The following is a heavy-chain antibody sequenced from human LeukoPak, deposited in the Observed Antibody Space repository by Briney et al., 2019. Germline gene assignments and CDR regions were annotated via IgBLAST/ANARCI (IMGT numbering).Heavy chain of an antibody. CDR3: ARDNGGGVNWNYGLGYYYMDV. J-gene: IGHJ6*03. Sequence: ASVKVSCKASGYIFTSYYMHWVRQAPGQGLEWMGIINPSGGSTSYAQKFQGRVTMTRDMSTSTVYMELSSLRSEDTDVYYCARDNGGGVNWNYGLGYYYMDVWGKGTTVTVSS. CDR2: INPSGGST. D-gene: IGHD1-7*01. CDR1: GYIFTSYY. V-gene: IGHV1-46*01.